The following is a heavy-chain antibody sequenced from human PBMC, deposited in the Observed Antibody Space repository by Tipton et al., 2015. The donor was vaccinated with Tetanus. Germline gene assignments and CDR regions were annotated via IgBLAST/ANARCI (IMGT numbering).Heavy chain of an antibody. CDR2: ISSTSSYI. Sequence: SLRLSCAASGFTFSSHWMNWVRQAPGKGLEWLSSISSTSSYICYADSVKGRFTVSRDNAKNSLSLQMKSLGDEDTAVYYCATGRTLDYWGQGTRVTVSS. J-gene: IGHJ4*02. CDR1: GFTFSSHW. D-gene: IGHD1-26*01. V-gene: IGHV3-21*01. CDR3: ATGRTLDY.